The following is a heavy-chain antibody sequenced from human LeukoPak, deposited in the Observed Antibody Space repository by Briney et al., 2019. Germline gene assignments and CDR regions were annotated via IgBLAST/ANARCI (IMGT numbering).Heavy chain of an antibody. J-gene: IGHJ4*02. CDR3: ARGYFDSSGYSPLDF. D-gene: IGHD3-22*01. V-gene: IGHV4-34*01. CDR1: GGSFSGYY. CDR2: INHSGST. Sequence: SETLSLTCAVYGGSFSGYYWNWIRQPPGKGLEWMGEINHSGSTNYNPSLKSRVTISVDTSKNQFSLKLSSVPAADTALYYCARGYFDSSGYSPLDFWGQGTLVTVSS.